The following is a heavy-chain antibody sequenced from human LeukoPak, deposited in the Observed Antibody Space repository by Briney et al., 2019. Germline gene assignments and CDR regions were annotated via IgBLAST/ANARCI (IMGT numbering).Heavy chain of an antibody. D-gene: IGHD4-17*01. CDR3: AKAYGDYFDY. Sequence: GGSLRLSCAASGFTFSSYGMHWVRQAPGKGPEWVAVISYDGSNKYYADSVKGRFTISRDNSKNTLYLQMNSLRADDTAVYYCAKAYGDYFDYWGQGTLVTVSS. CDR1: GFTFSSYG. V-gene: IGHV3-30*18. J-gene: IGHJ4*02. CDR2: ISYDGSNK.